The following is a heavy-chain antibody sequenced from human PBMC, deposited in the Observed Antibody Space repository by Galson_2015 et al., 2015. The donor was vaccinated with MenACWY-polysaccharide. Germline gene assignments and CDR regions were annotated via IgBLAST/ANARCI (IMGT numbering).Heavy chain of an antibody. CDR3: ARERRFRGVFFDQ. J-gene: IGHJ4*02. V-gene: IGHV3-7*01. CDR2: IKQVGSEK. D-gene: IGHD3-10*01. Sequence: SLRLSCAASGFTFSNFWMSWVRQAPGKELEWVASIKQVGSEKYLVDSVKGRFTISRDNSKNSLFLQMNSPRAEDTAVYYCARERRFRGVFFDQWGQGTLVTVSS. CDR1: GFTFSNFW.